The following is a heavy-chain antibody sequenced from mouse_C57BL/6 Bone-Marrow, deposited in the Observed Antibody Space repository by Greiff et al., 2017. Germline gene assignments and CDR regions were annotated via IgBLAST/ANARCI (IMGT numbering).Heavy chain of an antibody. CDR3: ASSYYSNYPLFAY. J-gene: IGHJ3*01. CDR2: IYPRSGNT. D-gene: IGHD2-5*01. Sequence: QVQLKESGAELARPGASVKLSCKASGYTFTSYGISWVKQRTGQGLEWIGEIYPRSGNTYYNEKFKGKATLTAYKSSSTAYMELRSLTSEDSAVYFCASSYYSNYPLFAYWGQGTLVTVSA. CDR1: GYTFTSYG. V-gene: IGHV1-81*01.